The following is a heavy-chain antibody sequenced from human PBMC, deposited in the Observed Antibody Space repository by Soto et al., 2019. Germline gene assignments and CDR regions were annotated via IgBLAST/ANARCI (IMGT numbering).Heavy chain of an antibody. CDR1: GDTFTDYW. D-gene: IGHD3-3*01. J-gene: IGHJ6*01. CDR2: IYPGDSDT. Sequence: PGEPLKNSWKGSGDTFTDYWVGWVRQLPGKGLEWMGIIYPGDSDTRYSPSFQRHGTITVDKATSTAYMGLSSLGSGDRAVYSCARSFRFVEGLPYY. V-gene: IGHV5-51*01. CDR3: ARSFRFVEGLPYY.